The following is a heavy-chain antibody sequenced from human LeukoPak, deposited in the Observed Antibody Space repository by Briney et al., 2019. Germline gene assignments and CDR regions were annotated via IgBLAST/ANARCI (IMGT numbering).Heavy chain of an antibody. CDR3: AKDLLGATPYGVLDY. Sequence: PGGSLRLSCAASGFTFSSYGMSWVRQAPGKGLEWVSAISGSGGSTYYADSVKGRFTISRDNSKNTLYLQMNSLRAEDTAVYYCAKDLLGATPYGVLDYWGQGALVTVSS. D-gene: IGHD1-26*01. CDR2: ISGSGGST. V-gene: IGHV3-23*01. CDR1: GFTFSSYG. J-gene: IGHJ4*02.